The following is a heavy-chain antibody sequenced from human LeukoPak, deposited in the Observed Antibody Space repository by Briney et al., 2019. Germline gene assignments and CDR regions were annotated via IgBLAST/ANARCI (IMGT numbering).Heavy chain of an antibody. CDR2: IKQDGSEI. Sequence: GGSLRLSCAASGFSFSSYSMNWVRQAPGKGLEWVANIKQDGSEIYSGDSLKGRFTISRDNAKNPLYLQMNSLRGEDTAVYYCARDIDWLDCWGQGTLVTVSS. CDR3: ARDIDWLDC. D-gene: IGHD2-15*01. J-gene: IGHJ5*01. V-gene: IGHV3-7*01. CDR1: GFSFSSYS.